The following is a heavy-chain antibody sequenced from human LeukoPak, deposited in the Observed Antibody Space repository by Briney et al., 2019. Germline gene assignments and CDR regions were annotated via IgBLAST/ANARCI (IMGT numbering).Heavy chain of an antibody. Sequence: PSETLSLTCTVSGGSISSYYWSWIRQPPGKGLEWIGYIYYSGSTNSNPSLKSRVTISVDTSKNQFSLKLSSVTAADTAVYYCASGDYGDNLILDYWGQGTLVTVSS. CDR3: ASGDYGDNLILDY. D-gene: IGHD4-17*01. CDR1: GGSISSYY. J-gene: IGHJ4*02. CDR2: IYYSGST. V-gene: IGHV4-59*08.